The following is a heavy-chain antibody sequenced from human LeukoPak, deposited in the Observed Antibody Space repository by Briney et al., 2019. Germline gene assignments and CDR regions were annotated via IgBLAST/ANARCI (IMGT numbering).Heavy chain of an antibody. CDR2: IYYSGST. Sequence: SETLSPTCTVSGGSISSSSYYWGWIRQPPGKGLEWIGSIYYSGSTYYNPSLKSRVTISVDTSKNQFSLKLSSVTAADTAVYYCARVARGGSYSYGYIDYYYYYYMDVWGKGTTVTVSS. D-gene: IGHD5-18*01. J-gene: IGHJ6*03. V-gene: IGHV4-39*01. CDR3: ARVARGGSYSYGYIDYYYYYYMDV. CDR1: GGSISSSSYY.